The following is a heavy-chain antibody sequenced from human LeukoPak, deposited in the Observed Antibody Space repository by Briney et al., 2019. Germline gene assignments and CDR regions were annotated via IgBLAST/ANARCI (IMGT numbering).Heavy chain of an antibody. D-gene: IGHD2-21*01. CDR1: RDTFTDYA. CDR3: ARGKQLWNFDS. CDR2: TFPMFGTS. J-gene: IGHJ4*02. V-gene: IGHV1-69*05. Sequence: GASLKGSCKASRDTFTDYAITWVRQAPGQRPHWMGGTFPMFGTSTYAQKFQGRITITTDESTTTAYMELPSLTSEDTAVYYCARGKQLWNFDSWGQGTLVTVSS.